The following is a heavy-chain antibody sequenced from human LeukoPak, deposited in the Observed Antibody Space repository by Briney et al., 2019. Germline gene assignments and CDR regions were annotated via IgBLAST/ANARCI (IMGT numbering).Heavy chain of an antibody. CDR1: GGTFSSYA. CDR2: IIPMFGTA. V-gene: IGHV1-69*01. Sequence: GASVKVSCKASGGTFSSYAISWVRQAPGQGLEWMGGIIPMFGTANYAQKFQGRVTITADESTSTAYMELSSLRSEDTAVYYCNYYDSSGYYYFDYWGQGTLVTVSS. D-gene: IGHD3-22*01. CDR3: NYYDSSGYYYFDY. J-gene: IGHJ4*02.